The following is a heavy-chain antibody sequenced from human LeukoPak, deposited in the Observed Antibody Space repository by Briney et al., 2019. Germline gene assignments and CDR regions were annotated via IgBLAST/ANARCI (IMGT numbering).Heavy chain of an antibody. V-gene: IGHV1-18*04. J-gene: IGHJ4*02. Sequence: WASVKVSCKASGFPFTSYYINWVRQAPGQGLEWMGWISAYDSHTNYAQSLQGRVTFTTDTSTTTAYMKLRSLRSDDTAVYYCVRGDTARAFYHFAYWGQGTLVTVSS. CDR3: VRGDTARAFYHFAY. CDR1: GFPFTSYY. CDR2: ISAYDSHT. D-gene: IGHD3-3*02.